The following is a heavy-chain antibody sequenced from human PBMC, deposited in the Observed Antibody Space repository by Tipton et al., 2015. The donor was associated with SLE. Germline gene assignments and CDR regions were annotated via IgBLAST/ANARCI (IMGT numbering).Heavy chain of an antibody. D-gene: IGHD5-18*01. CDR1: GGSFSGYY. V-gene: IGHV4-34*01. J-gene: IGHJ3*02. Sequence: AGLVKPSETLSLTCAVYGGSFSGYYWSWIRQPPGKGLEWIGEINHSGSNYNPSLKSRVTMSADTSKNQISLRVRSVTAADTAVYYCARWQDANSFGDAGFTIWGQGTLVTVSS. CDR3: ARWQDANSFGDAGFTI. CDR2: INHSGS.